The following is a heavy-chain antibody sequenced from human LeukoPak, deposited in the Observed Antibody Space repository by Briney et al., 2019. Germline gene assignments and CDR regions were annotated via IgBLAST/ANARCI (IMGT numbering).Heavy chain of an antibody. CDR3: ARTLGGNNVDRATGFDL. J-gene: IGHJ2*01. CDR2: INPNSGVT. D-gene: IGHD5-24*01. V-gene: IGHV1-2*02. Sequence: ASVKVSCKASGYTVTGHYMHWMRQAPGQGLEWMGWINPNSGVTNYAQKFQGRVTMTRDTSISTAYMDLTRLTSDDTGVYYCARTLGGNNVDRATGFDLWGRGTLVTVSS. CDR1: GYTVTGHY.